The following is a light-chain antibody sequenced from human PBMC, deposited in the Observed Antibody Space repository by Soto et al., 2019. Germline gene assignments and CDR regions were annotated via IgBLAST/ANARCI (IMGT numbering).Light chain of an antibody. V-gene: IGLV2-14*01. J-gene: IGLJ1*01. Sequence: QSVLTQPASVSGSPGQSITISCTGTSTDVGRYNYVSWYQQHPGKAPKLMVYDVSNRPSWVSYRFSGSKSGITASLTISGPQAEDEADYYCTSYTSDSTYVFGTGTKVTVL. CDR1: STDVGRYNY. CDR2: DVS. CDR3: TSYTSDSTYV.